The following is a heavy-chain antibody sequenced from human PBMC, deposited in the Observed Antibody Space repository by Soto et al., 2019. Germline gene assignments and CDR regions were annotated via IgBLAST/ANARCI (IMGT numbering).Heavy chain of an antibody. Sequence: EVQLVESGGGLVRPGGSLRLSCAASGFTFRSYWMHWVRQAPGKGLVWVSRINSDESSTNYADSVKGRFTISRDNAKNTLYLQMNSLRAEDTAVYYCARDGYTYGYGAMDVWGQGTTVTVSS. V-gene: IGHV3-74*01. J-gene: IGHJ6*02. D-gene: IGHD5-18*01. CDR3: ARDGYTYGYGAMDV. CDR1: GFTFRSYW. CDR2: INSDESST.